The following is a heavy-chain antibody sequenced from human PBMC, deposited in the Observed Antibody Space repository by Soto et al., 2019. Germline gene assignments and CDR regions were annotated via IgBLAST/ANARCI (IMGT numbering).Heavy chain of an antibody. Sequence: QVQLQESGPGLVKPSQTLSLTCTVSGGSISSGGYYWSWIRQHPGKGLEWIGYIYYSGSTYYIPSLTSRVTISVDTSKNQFSRKLSSVTAADTAVYYCARGGIAAAAPPDYWGQGTLVTVSS. V-gene: IGHV4-31*03. CDR3: ARGGIAAAAPPDY. CDR2: IYYSGST. J-gene: IGHJ4*02. CDR1: GGSISSGGYY. D-gene: IGHD6-13*01.